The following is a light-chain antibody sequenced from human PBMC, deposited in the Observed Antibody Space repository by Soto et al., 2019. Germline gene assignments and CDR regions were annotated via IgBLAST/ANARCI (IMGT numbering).Light chain of an antibody. V-gene: IGKV3-15*01. Sequence: EILMTHSPPTLSVSQGEGSTLSCRASQSVSSNLAWYQQNPGQPPRLLIYGASTRATGIPGRFSGSGSGTEFTLTISSLQSEDFAVYYCQQYNNWPWTFGQGTKVDIK. CDR2: GAS. CDR1: QSVSSN. CDR3: QQYNNWPWT. J-gene: IGKJ1*01.